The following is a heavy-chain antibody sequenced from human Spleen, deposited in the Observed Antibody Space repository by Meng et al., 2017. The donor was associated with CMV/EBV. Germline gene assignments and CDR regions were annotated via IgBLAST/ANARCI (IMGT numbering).Heavy chain of an antibody. CDR1: GFIFTSSA. CDR2: IVVGSGNT. CDR3: AAGTTGNCSSTSCYGFHY. J-gene: IGHJ4*02. Sequence: SVKVSCKTSGFIFTSSAVQWVRQARGQRLEWIGWIVVGSGNTKYAQKFQERVTITRDKSTSTAYMELSSLRPEDQAVYYCAAGTTGNCSSTSCYGFHYWGQGTLVTVSS. V-gene: IGHV1-58*01. D-gene: IGHD2-2*01.